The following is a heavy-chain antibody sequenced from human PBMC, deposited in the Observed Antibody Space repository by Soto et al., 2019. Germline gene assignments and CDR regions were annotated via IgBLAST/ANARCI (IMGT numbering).Heavy chain of an antibody. Sequence: QVQLVESGGGVVQPGRSLRLSCAASGFTFSSYGMHWVLQAPVKGLEWVAVIWYDGSNKYYADSVKGRFTISRDNSKNTLYLQMNSLRAEDTAVYYCARMEAVAGVGMDVWGQGTTVPVSS. V-gene: IGHV3-33*01. CDR1: GFTFSSYG. CDR3: ARMEAVAGVGMDV. CDR2: IWYDGSNK. J-gene: IGHJ6*02. D-gene: IGHD6-19*01.